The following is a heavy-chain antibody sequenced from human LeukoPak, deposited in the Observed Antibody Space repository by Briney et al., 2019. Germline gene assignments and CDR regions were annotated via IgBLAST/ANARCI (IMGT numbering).Heavy chain of an antibody. CDR1: GFTFSSYA. CDR2: TSYDGSNK. J-gene: IGHJ6*02. CDR3: ARDYGDPEDYYGMDV. D-gene: IGHD4-17*01. Sequence: GGSLRLSCAASGFTFSSYAMHWVRQAPGKGLEWVAVTSYDGSNKYYADSVKGRFTISRDNSKNTLYLQMNSLRAEDTAVYYCARDYGDPEDYYGMDVWGQGTTVTVSS. V-gene: IGHV3-30-3*01.